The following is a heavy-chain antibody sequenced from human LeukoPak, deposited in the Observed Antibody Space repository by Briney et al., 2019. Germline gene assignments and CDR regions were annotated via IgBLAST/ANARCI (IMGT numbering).Heavy chain of an antibody. J-gene: IGHJ4*02. CDR3: ARQTRRSSSNDFGY. V-gene: IGHV4-34*01. CDR1: GGSISNYY. Sequence: SETLSLTCTVSGGSISNYYWSWIRQPPGKGLEWIGEINGSGYTNYNPSLKSRVTISADTSKNQFSLRLNSMTAADTAVYYCARQTRRSSSNDFGYWGQGTLVTVSS. CDR2: INGSGYT. D-gene: IGHD2-2*01.